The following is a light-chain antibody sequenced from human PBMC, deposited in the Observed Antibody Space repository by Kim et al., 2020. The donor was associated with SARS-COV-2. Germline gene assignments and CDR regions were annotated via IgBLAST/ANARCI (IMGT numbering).Light chain of an antibody. V-gene: IGKV3-15*01. CDR1: QSVSGN. Sequence: EIVMTQCPATLSVSPGERATLSCTASQSVSGNLVWYQQKPGQAPRLLIYGASTRATGIPARFSGSGSGTEFTLTISSLQSEDFAVYYCQQYNNWPRTFGQGTKVDIK. CDR3: QQYNNWPRT. J-gene: IGKJ1*01. CDR2: GAS.